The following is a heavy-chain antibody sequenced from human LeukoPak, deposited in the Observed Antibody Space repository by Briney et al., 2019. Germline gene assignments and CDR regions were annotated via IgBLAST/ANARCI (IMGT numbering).Heavy chain of an antibody. CDR2: LYTSGST. V-gene: IGHV4-61*09. Sequence: SETLSLTCTVSGGSISRGAFYWSWIRQPAGRGLEWIGHLYTSGSTNYNPSLKSRLTVSVDTSKTQFSLKLSSVTAADTGVYFCARQQSDTSLFDPWGQGTLVTVSS. D-gene: IGHD2-21*02. CDR3: ARQQSDTSLFDP. CDR1: GGSISRGAFY. J-gene: IGHJ5*02.